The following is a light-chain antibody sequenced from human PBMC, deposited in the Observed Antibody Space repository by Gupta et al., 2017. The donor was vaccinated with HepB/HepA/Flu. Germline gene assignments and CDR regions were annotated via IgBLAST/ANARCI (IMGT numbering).Light chain of an antibody. CDR2: DTS. J-gene: IGKJ5*01. V-gene: IGKV3-11*01. Sequence: EIVLTQSPGTLSLSPGERATLSCRASQSSGNYLAWYQQKPGQSPRLLIYDTSSRATGTPARFSGSGSGTDFTLTIGSLDPEDFAVYYCQLRSSWPMFTFGQGTRLELK. CDR3: QLRSSWPMFT. CDR1: QSSGNY.